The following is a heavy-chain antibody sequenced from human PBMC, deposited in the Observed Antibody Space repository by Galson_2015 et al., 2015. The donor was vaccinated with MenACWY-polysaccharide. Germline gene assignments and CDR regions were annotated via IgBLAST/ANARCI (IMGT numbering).Heavy chain of an antibody. Sequence: LSLTCAVSDYSISSGYFWGWIRQPPGKGLEWIASIFHSGTTYDNPSLKSRVTISVDTSKNQFSLKLSSVTAADTAVYYCARVEKYSGSFYILYWGQGTLVTVSS. J-gene: IGHJ4*02. CDR3: ARVEKYSGSFYILY. V-gene: IGHV4-38-2*01. CDR2: IFHSGTT. CDR1: DYSISSGYF. D-gene: IGHD1-26*01.